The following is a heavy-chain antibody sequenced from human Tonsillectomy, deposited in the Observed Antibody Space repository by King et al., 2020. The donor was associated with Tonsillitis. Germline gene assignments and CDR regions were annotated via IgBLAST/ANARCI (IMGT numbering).Heavy chain of an antibody. CDR1: GFTISTNY. D-gene: IGHD6-19*01. V-gene: IGHV3-53*01. CDR2: IYSVTST. CDR3: ARVSQWLDYGLDV. Sequence: VQLVESGGGLIQLGGSLRLSCAASGFTISTNYMNWVRQAPGKGLEWVSVIYSVTSTYYADSVKGRFTISRDNSKNTLYLQMNSLRAEDTAVYYCARVSQWLDYGLDVWGQGTTVTVSS. J-gene: IGHJ6*02.